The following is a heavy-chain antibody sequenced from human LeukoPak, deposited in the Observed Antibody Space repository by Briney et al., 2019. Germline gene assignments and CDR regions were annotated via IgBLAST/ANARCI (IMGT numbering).Heavy chain of an antibody. CDR3: ARHPSITMTGVDP. Sequence: GESLKISCKGSGYSFTSYWIGWVRQMPGKGLEWMGIIYPGDSDTRYSPSFQGQVTISADKSISTVYLQWSSLKASDTAMYYCARHPSITMTGVDPRGQGTLVTVSS. D-gene: IGHD3-22*01. V-gene: IGHV5-51*01. J-gene: IGHJ5*02. CDR2: IYPGDSDT. CDR1: GYSFTSYW.